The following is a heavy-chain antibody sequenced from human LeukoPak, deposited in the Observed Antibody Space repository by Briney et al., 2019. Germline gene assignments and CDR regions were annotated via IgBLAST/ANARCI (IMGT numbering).Heavy chain of an antibody. V-gene: IGHV4-30-4*01. J-gene: IGHJ4*02. CDR3: ARDRAYSSGWYVPYY. CDR2: IYYSGST. D-gene: IGHD6-19*01. CDR1: GGSISSGDYY. Sequence: TSQTLSLTCTVSGGSISSGDYYWSWIRQPPGKGLEWIGYIYYSGSTYYNPSLKSRVTISVDTSKNQFSLKLSSVTAADTAVYYCARDRAYSSGWYVPYYWGQGTLVTVSS.